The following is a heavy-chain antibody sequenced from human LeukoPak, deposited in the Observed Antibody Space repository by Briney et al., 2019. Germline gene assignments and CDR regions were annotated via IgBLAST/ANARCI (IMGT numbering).Heavy chain of an antibody. V-gene: IGHV4-59*01. CDR1: GGSISSYY. J-gene: IGHJ4*02. CDR3: ARAPIAYYYDSSGSFDY. Sequence: SETLSLTCTVSGGSISSYYWSWIRQPPGKGLEWIGYIYYSGSTNYNPSLKSRVTISVDTSKNQFSLKLSSVTAADTAVYYCARAPIAYYYDSSGSFDYWGQGTLVTVS. CDR2: IYYSGST. D-gene: IGHD3-22*01.